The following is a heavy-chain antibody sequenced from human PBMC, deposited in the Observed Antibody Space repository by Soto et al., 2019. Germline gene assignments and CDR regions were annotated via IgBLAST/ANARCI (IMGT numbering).Heavy chain of an antibody. Sequence: SETLSLTCAVSGGSISSSNWWSWVRQPPGKGLEWIGEMYHSGSTNHNPSLKSRVTISVDKSKNQFSLKLSSVTAADTAVYYCARGGPSSEWHDHWGQGTLDTVSS. D-gene: IGHD3-3*01. CDR2: MYHSGST. J-gene: IGHJ4*02. V-gene: IGHV4-4*02. CDR3: ARGGPSSEWHDH. CDR1: GGSISSSNW.